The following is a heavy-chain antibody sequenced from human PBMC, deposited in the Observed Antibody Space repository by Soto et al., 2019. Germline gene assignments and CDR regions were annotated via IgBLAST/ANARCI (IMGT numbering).Heavy chain of an antibody. D-gene: IGHD3-3*01. Sequence: SQTLSLTCAISGDSVSSNSAAWNWIRQSPSRGLEWLGRTYYRSKWYNDYAVSVKSRITINPDTSKNQFSLQLNSVTPEDTAVYYCARDRGYDFWSGNGGRSDYWGQGTLVTVSS. J-gene: IGHJ4*02. CDR3: ARDRGYDFWSGNGGRSDY. CDR2: TYYRSKWYN. V-gene: IGHV6-1*01. CDR1: GDSVSSNSAA.